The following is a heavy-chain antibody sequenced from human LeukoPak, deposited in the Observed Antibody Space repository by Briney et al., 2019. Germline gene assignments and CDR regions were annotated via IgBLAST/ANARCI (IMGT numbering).Heavy chain of an antibody. Sequence: PGGSLRLSCAASGLTFSNAWMIWVRQAPGKGLEWVGRIKSTTDGGTTDFAAPVKGRFTISRDDSKNTLFLQMNSLKTEDTGMYYCTTGPYGDFYFDFWGQGTLVTVSS. CDR1: GLTFSNAW. CDR3: TTGPYGDFYFDF. J-gene: IGHJ4*02. D-gene: IGHD4-17*01. V-gene: IGHV3-15*01. CDR2: IKSTTDGGTT.